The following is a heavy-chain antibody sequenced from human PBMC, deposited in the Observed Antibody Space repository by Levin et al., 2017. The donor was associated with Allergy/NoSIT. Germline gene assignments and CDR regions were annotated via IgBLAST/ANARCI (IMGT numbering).Heavy chain of an antibody. V-gene: IGHV3-23*01. D-gene: IGHD2-15*01. CDR1: GFNFAHYA. Sequence: QAGGSLRLSCAASGFNFAHYAMSWVRQAPGKGPEWVSSICDNSGDTYYADSVQGRFTISRDNSQNMLYLQMNGLRAEDTAVYFCAKAGRGSCYSSSDYWGQGTLVTVSS. CDR3: AKAGRGSCYSSSDY. CDR2: ICDNSGDT. J-gene: IGHJ4*02.